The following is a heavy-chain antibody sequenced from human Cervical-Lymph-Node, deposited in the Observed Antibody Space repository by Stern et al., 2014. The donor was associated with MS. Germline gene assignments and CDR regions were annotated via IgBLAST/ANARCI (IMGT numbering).Heavy chain of an antibody. D-gene: IGHD2-2*02. V-gene: IGHV3-74*01. CDR1: GFTFSSYW. CDR2: INSDGSST. J-gene: IGHJ6*02. CDR3: ARDRCSSTSCYRDYYYGMDV. Sequence: EVQLVESGGGLVQPGGSLRLSCAASGFTFSSYWMHWVRQAPGTGLVWVSRINSDGSSTRYADSVKGRFTISRDHAKNTLYLQMNSLRAEDTAVYYCARDRCSSTSCYRDYYYGMDVWGQGTTVTVSS.